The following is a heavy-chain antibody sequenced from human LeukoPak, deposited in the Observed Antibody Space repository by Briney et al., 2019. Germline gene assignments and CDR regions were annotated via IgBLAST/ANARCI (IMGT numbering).Heavy chain of an antibody. CDR2: IYYTGSS. J-gene: IGHJ4*02. V-gene: IGHV4-39*07. Sequence: SETLSLTCSVSGGSIRSSDDYWGFVRQTPGKGLEWMGSIYYTGSSHYNPSLKSRATISVDTSKNQFSLKLTSVTAADTAVYYSASLVDIVATTDYWGQGTLVTVSS. CDR3: ASLVDIVATTDY. CDR1: GGSIRSSDDY. D-gene: IGHD5-12*01.